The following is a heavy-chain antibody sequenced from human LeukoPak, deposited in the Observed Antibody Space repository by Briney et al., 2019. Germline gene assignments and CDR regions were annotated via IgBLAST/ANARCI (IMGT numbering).Heavy chain of an antibody. CDR2: ISGGGGST. CDR1: GLTFSSYA. J-gene: IGHJ6*02. Sequence: TGGSLRLSCAASGLTFSSYAMSWVRQAPEKGLEWVSAISGGGGSTYYADSVKGRFTISRDNSKNTLYLQMSSLRAEDTAVYFCVRGYSFGPYGMDAWGQGTTVTVSS. V-gene: IGHV3-23*01. D-gene: IGHD2-15*01. CDR3: VRGYSFGPYGMDA.